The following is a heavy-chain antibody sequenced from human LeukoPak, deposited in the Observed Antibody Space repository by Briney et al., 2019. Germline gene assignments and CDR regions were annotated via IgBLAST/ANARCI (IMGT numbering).Heavy chain of an antibody. D-gene: IGHD7-27*01. CDR2: IIPIFGTA. J-gene: IGHJ4*02. CDR1: GYTFTDYY. V-gene: IGHV1-69*06. Sequence: GASVKVSCTASGYTFTDYYIHWVRQAPGQGLEWMGGIIPIFGTANYAQKFQGRVTITADKSTSTAHMELSSLRSEDTAVYYCARDYRTGFDYWGQGTLVTVSS. CDR3: ARDYRTGFDY.